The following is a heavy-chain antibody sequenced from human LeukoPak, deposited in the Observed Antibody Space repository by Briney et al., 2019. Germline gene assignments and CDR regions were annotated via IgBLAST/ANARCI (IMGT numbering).Heavy chain of an antibody. J-gene: IGHJ4*02. CDR1: GGSFSGYY. CDR3: ARGTPYDFWSGYEDY. Sequence: SETLSLTCAVYGGSFSGYYWSWIRQPPGKGLEWIGEINHSGSTNYNPSLKSRVTISVDTSKNQFSLKLSSVTAADTAVYYCARGTPYDFWSGYEDYWGQGTLVTVSS. V-gene: IGHV4-34*01. CDR2: INHSGST. D-gene: IGHD3-3*01.